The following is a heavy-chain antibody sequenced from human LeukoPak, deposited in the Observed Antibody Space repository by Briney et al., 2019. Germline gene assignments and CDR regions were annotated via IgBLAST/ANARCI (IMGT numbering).Heavy chain of an antibody. CDR3: AGVNSSSNYYYYMDV. J-gene: IGHJ6*03. CDR1: GGSISSYY. Sequence: PSETLSLTCTVSGGSISSYYWSWIRQPPGKGLEWIGYIYYSGSTNYNPSLKSRVTISVDTSKNQSSLKLSSVTAADTAVYYCAGVNSSSNYYYYMDVWGKGTTVTVSS. D-gene: IGHD6-6*01. CDR2: IYYSGST. V-gene: IGHV4-59*08.